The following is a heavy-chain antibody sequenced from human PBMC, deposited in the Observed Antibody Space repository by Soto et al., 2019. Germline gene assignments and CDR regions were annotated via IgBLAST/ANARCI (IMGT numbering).Heavy chain of an antibody. CDR2: ISIDGSRT. V-gene: IGHV3-64*04. Sequence: GGSLRLSCSGSGFIFSIYAIHWVRQAPGKGLEKVSSISIDGSRTHYADSVKGRFTISGDNSKNTMYLQMNSLRAEDTALYYCAKGRSYYYYYGVDVWGQGTTVTVSS. CDR1: GFIFSIYA. CDR3: AKGRSYYYYYGVDV. J-gene: IGHJ6*02.